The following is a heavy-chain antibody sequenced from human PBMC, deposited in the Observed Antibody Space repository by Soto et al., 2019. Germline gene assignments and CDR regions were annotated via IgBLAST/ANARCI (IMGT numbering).Heavy chain of an antibody. V-gene: IGHV4-34*01. J-gene: IGHJ6*02. CDR1: GGSFSGYY. D-gene: IGHD3-3*01. Sequence: SETLSLTCAVYGGSFSGYYWSWIRQPPGKGLEWIGEINHSGSTNYNPSLKSRVTISVDTSKNQFSLKLSSVTAADTAVYYCERGPGFWSGYYVYYYGMDVWGQGTTVTVSS. CDR3: ERGPGFWSGYYVYYYGMDV. CDR2: INHSGST.